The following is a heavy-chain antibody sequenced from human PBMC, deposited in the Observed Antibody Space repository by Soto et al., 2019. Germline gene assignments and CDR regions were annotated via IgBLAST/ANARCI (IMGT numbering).Heavy chain of an antibody. J-gene: IGHJ4*02. CDR1: GGTFSSYA. D-gene: IGHD3-22*01. CDR3: ARTNYYDSSGYFVYFDY. V-gene: IGHV1-69*13. CDR2: IIPIFGTA. Sequence: GASVKVSCKASGGTFSSYAISWVRQAPGQGLEWMGGIIPIFGTANYAQKFQGRVTITADESTSTAYMELSSLRSEDTAVYYCARTNYYDSSGYFVYFDYWGQGTLVTVSS.